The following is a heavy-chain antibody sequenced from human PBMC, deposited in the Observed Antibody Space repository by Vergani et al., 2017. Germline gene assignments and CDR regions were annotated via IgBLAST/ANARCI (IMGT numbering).Heavy chain of an antibody. CDR3: AGGYRGYGCGGSIGYYYYYMDV. V-gene: IGHV1-69*01. D-gene: IGHD5-18*01. CDR1: GGTFSSYA. CDR2: IIPIFGTA. J-gene: IGHJ6*03. Sequence: QVQLVQSGAEVKKPGSSVKVSCKASGGTFSSYAISWVRQAPGQGLEWMGGIIPIFGTANDAQKFQGRVTMTADESTSTAYMELSSLRSEDPAVYYCAGGYRGYGCGGSIGYYYYYMDVWGKGTTVTVSS.